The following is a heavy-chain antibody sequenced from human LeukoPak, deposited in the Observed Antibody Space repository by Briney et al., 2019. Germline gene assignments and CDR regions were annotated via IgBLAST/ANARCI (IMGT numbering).Heavy chain of an antibody. CDR3: AREDSSDYYSGPFDS. CDR1: GGSISSGNYY. Sequence: SETLSLTCTVSGGSISSGNYYWTWIRQHPGKGREWIGYISYSGSTFYNPSLQSRIAMSLDTSKSQFSLKLSSVSAADTAVYFCAREDSSDYYSGPFDSWGQGTLVTVSS. J-gene: IGHJ4*02. D-gene: IGHD3-22*01. CDR2: ISYSGST. V-gene: IGHV4-31*03.